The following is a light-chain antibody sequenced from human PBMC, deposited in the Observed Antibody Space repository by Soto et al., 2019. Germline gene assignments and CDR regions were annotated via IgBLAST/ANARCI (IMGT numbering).Light chain of an antibody. CDR2: GAS. Sequence: EKVMTQSPAALSVSPGERATLSCRASQSVNSNLAWYQRKPGQAPRLLLYGASTRATGIPARFSGSASGTEFTLTISSLQSEDSAVYDCQQYNDWPLTVGGGTKVEIK. V-gene: IGKV3-15*01. CDR3: QQYNDWPLT. CDR1: QSVNSN. J-gene: IGKJ4*01.